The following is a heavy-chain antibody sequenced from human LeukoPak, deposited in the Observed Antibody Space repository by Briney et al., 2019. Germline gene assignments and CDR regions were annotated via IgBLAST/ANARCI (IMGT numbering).Heavy chain of an antibody. CDR1: GYTFTNYY. CDR2: INPSGGST. Sequence: AASVNVSCKASGYTFTNYYIHWVRQAPGQGLEWTGIINPSGGSTSYAQKLQGRVTMTRDTSTSTVYMELSSLRSEDTAVYYCAREGPYSDSSRSRFDYWGQGTLVTVSS. V-gene: IGHV1-46*01. CDR3: AREGPYSDSSRSRFDY. J-gene: IGHJ4*02. D-gene: IGHD6-6*01.